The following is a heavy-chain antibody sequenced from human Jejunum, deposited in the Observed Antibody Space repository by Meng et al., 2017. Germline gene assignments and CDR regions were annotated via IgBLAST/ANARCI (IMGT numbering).Heavy chain of an antibody. V-gene: IGHV4-61*01. D-gene: IGHD5-18*01. CDR1: GGAVSSGSYY. CDR2: IYYGGTT. CDR3: ARGSRGYSYG. J-gene: IGHJ2*01. Sequence: QVQRREAGTGMGRHSDTLSRTCTVAGGAVSSGSYYWRWNRQPTGKGLECIGYIYYGGTTNYNPSLKSRVTISADTSKNQFSLKLSSVTAADKDVYYCARGSRGYSYGWGRGTLVTVSS.